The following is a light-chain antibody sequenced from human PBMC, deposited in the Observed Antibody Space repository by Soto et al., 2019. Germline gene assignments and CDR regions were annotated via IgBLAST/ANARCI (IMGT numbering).Light chain of an antibody. J-gene: IGLJ2*01. CDR2: EVT. CDR3: CSYTRGNTSVV. CDR1: SSDIGTYNR. V-gene: IGLV2-18*02. Sequence: QSALTQPPSVSGSPGQSVTIHCTGTSSDIGTYNRVSWYQQPPGTAPKLMIYEVTNRPSGVPDRFSGSKSGNTASLTISGLQAEDEADYYCCSYTRGNTSVVFGGGTKVTVL.